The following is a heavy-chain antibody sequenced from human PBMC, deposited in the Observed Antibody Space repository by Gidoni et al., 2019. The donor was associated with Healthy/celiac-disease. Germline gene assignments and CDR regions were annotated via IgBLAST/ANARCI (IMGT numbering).Heavy chain of an antibody. CDR2: ISSNGGST. CDR3: ARATQKGRLLLWFGEDYFDY. CDR1: GFTFSSYA. Sequence: EVQLVESGGGLVQPGGSLRLSCAASGFTFSSYAMHWVRQAPGKGLEYVSAISSNGGSTYYANSVKGRFTISRDNSKNTLYLQMGSLRAEDMAVYYCARATQKGRLLLWFGEDYFDYWGQGTLVTVSS. D-gene: IGHD3-10*01. J-gene: IGHJ4*02. V-gene: IGHV3-64*01.